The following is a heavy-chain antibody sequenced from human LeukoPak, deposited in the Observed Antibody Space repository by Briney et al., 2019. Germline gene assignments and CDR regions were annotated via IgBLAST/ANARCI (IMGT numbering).Heavy chain of an antibody. CDR1: GGSFSGYY. CDR2: INHSGST. D-gene: IGHD4-11*01. V-gene: IGHV4-34*01. Sequence: SETLSLTCAVYGGSFSGYYWSWIRQPPGKGLEWIGEINHSGSTNYNPSLKSRVTISVDRSKNQFSLKLSFVTAADTAVYYCARAPRRMTTIRIDAFDIWGQGTMVTVSS. CDR3: ARAPRRMTTIRIDAFDI. J-gene: IGHJ3*02.